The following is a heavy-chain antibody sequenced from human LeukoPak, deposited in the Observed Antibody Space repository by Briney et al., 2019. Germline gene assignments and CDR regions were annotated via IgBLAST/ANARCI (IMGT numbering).Heavy chain of an antibody. CDR3: AKGTGGWLQLGVYFDY. Sequence: PGRSLRLSCAASGFTFSSYGMHWVRQAPGKGLEWVAVISYDGSNKYYADSVKGRFTISRDNSKNTLYLQMNSLRAEDTAVCYCAKGTGGWLQLGVYFDYWGQGTLVTVSS. V-gene: IGHV3-30*18. J-gene: IGHJ4*02. CDR1: GFTFSSYG. D-gene: IGHD5-24*01. CDR2: ISYDGSNK.